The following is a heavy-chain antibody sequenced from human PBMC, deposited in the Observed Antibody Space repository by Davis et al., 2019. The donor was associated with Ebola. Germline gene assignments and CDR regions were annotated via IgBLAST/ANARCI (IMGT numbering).Heavy chain of an antibody. J-gene: IGHJ6*02. CDR3: ARDRIGRIAAHKGYYGMDV. CDR2: IYYSGST. V-gene: IGHV4-31*03. CDR1: GGSISSGGYY. D-gene: IGHD6-6*01. Sequence: LRLSCTVSGGSISSGGYYWSWIRQHPGKGLEWIGYIYYSGSTYYNPSLKSRVTISVDTSKNQFSLKLSSVTAADTAVYYCARDRIGRIAAHKGYYGMDVWGQGTTVTVSS.